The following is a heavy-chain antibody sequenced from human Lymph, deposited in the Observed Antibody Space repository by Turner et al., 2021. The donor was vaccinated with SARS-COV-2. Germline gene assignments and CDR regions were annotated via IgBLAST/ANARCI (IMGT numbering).Heavy chain of an antibody. V-gene: IGHV4-59*08. Sequence: QVQLQESGPGLVRPSETLSLTCTVSGGSISSTSWSWIRQSPGRGLEWIGYFYKIWSIDYNPTLRSRVTISIEPSKNQLALNLISVTAADTAVYYWARHQGSTSGYDHGMNVWGQGTAVIVSS. CDR3: ARHQGSTSGYDHGMNV. CDR2: FYKIWSI. J-gene: IGHJ6*02. CDR1: GGSISSTS. D-gene: IGHD1-1*01.